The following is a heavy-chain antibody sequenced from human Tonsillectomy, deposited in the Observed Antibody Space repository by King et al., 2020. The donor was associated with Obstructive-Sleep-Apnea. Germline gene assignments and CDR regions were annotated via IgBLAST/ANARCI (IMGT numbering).Heavy chain of an antibody. Sequence: LQLQESGPGLVKPSETLSLTCTVSGGSISSYYWSWIRQPPGKGLEWIGYVYYSGSTNYNPSLRSRVTISVDTSKKQFSLKLSSVTAADTAVYYCAISVDTAMVCDYWGQGTLVTVSS. D-gene: IGHD5-18*01. CDR2: VYYSGST. CDR3: AISVDTAMVCDY. J-gene: IGHJ4*02. CDR1: GGSISSYY. V-gene: IGHV4-59*08.